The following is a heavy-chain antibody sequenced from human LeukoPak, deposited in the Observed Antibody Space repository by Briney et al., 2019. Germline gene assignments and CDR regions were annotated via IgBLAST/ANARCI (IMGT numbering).Heavy chain of an antibody. V-gene: IGHV4-59*01. D-gene: IGHD1-26*01. CDR3: ARCSGSYYLSWFDP. CDR2: IYYSGST. Sequence: SETLSLTCTVSGGSISSYYWSGIRQPPGKGLEWIGYIYYSGSTNYNPSLKSRVSVSVDTSKNQFSLKLSSVTAADTAVYYCARCSGSYYLSWFDPWGQGTLVTVSS. J-gene: IGHJ5*02. CDR1: GGSISSYY.